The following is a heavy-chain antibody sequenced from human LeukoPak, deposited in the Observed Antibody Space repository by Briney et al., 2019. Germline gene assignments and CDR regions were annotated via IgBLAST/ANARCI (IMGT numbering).Heavy chain of an antibody. Sequence: GGSLRLSCAASGFTFSSYAMSWVRQAPGKGLEWVSAISGSGGSTYYADSVKGRVTISSDNSKNTLYLQMNSLRAEDMAVYYCGEDPFSRLFDLWGQGTLVTVSS. CDR3: GEDPFSRLFDL. CDR1: GFTFSSYA. V-gene: IGHV3-23*01. D-gene: IGHD3-3*02. J-gene: IGHJ4*02. CDR2: ISGSGGST.